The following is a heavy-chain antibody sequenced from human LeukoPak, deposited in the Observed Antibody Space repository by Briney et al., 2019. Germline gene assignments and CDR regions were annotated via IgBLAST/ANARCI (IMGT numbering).Heavy chain of an antibody. CDR2: INPSGGST. CDR3: AREGIAARTVDY. CDR1: GYTFTSYG. V-gene: IGHV1-46*01. J-gene: IGHJ4*02. Sequence: GASVKVSCKASGYTFTSYGISWVRQAPGQGLEWMGIINPSGGSTSYAQKFQGRVTMTRDTSTSTVYMELSSLRSEDTAVYYCAREGIAARTVDYWGQGTLVTVSS. D-gene: IGHD6-6*01.